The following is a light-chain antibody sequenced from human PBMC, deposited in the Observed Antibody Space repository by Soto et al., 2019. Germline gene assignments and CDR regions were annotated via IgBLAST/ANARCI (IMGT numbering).Light chain of an antibody. Sequence: DIQMTQSPTTLSASVGDRVTITCRASQSLNNWLAWYQQKPGKAPKLLIYKAYSLESGVPSRFSGSGSGTEFTLTISSLQPDDFATYYCQQYNSYSWTFGQGTKVDIK. CDR3: QQYNSYSWT. V-gene: IGKV1-5*03. CDR1: QSLNNW. J-gene: IGKJ1*01. CDR2: KAY.